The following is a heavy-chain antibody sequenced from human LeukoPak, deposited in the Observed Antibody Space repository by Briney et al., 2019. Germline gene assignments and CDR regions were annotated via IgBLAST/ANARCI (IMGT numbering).Heavy chain of an antibody. Sequence: GGSLRLSCAASGFTFISYWMSWVRQAPGKGLEWVANIKQDGSEKYYVGSVKGRFTISRDNAKTSLYLQMNSLRAEDTAVYYCARDLSGVAGYTYGRGIDYWGQGTLVTVSS. D-gene: IGHD5-18*01. CDR2: IKQDGSEK. V-gene: IGHV3-7*01. CDR1: GFTFISYW. CDR3: ARDLSGVAGYTYGRGIDY. J-gene: IGHJ4*02.